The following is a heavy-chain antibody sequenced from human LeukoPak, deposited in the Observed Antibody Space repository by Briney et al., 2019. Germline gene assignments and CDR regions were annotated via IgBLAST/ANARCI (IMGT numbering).Heavy chain of an antibody. Sequence: SETLSLTCTVSGGSISSGGYYWSWIRQPPGKGLEWIGYIYHSGSTYYNPSLKSRVTLSVDKSKNQFSLNLNSVTAADTAVYYCARNTVYCMDVWGQGTTVTVS. V-gene: IGHV4-30-2*01. CDR2: IYHSGST. CDR3: ARNTVYCMDV. J-gene: IGHJ6*02. CDR1: GGSISSGGYY.